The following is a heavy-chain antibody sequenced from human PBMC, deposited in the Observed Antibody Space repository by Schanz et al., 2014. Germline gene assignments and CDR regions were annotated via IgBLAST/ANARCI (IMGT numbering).Heavy chain of an antibody. CDR1: GFIFSNSL. V-gene: IGHV3-7*01. CDR2: IKQDGSEK. CDR3: ARGVRIDS. D-gene: IGHD3-3*01. Sequence: EVQLLESGGGLVQPGGSLRLSCAASGFIFSNSLMSWVRQAPGKGLEWVANIKQDGSEKYYVDSVKGRFTISRDNAKNSLYLQMNSLTAEDTAVYYCARGVRIDSWGQGTLVTVSS. J-gene: IGHJ4*02.